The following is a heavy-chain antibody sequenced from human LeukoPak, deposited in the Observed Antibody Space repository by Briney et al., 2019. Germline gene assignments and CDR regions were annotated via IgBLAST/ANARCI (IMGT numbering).Heavy chain of an antibody. CDR1: GFTFSDYY. CDR2: ISSSGSTI. Sequence: SGGSLRLSXAASGFTFSDYYMSWIRQAPGKGMEWVSCISSSGSTIYYADSVKGRFTISRDNAKNSLYLQMNSLRAEDTAVYYCARDLLMVTAGYFDLWGRGTLVTVSS. D-gene: IGHD5-18*01. J-gene: IGHJ2*01. CDR3: ARDLLMVTAGYFDL. V-gene: IGHV3-11*04.